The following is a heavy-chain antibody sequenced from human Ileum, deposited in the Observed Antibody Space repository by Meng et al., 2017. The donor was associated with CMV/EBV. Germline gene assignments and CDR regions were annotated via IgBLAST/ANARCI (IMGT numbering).Heavy chain of an antibody. D-gene: IGHD6-19*01. CDR3: ARHGYYSTGWSF. V-gene: IGHV1-18*04. CDR2: VNPNNGDT. J-gene: IGHJ4*02. Sequence: QIPTGQSGPEVRKRLASMKVSGKTSGYVFANDLISWVRQAPGQGLECMGWVNPNNGDTKYAQKFQGRVAMTTDTSTSTAYMELRSLTSDDTAVYYCARHGYYSTGWSFWGQGTLVTVSS. CDR1: GYVFANDL.